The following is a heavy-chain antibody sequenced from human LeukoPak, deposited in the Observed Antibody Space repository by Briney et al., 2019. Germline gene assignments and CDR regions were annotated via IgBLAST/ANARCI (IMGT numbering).Heavy chain of an antibody. Sequence: GGSLRLSCAASGFTFDSYPMTWVRQAPGKGLEWVSLISGSGSFTLYSDSVKGRFVISRDNARNSLYLQMSSLRVDDTAIYYCARGGDFRLVIDYWGQGNVVTVSS. CDR1: GFTFDSYP. V-gene: IGHV3-21*01. CDR2: ISGSGSFT. D-gene: IGHD2-21*01. J-gene: IGHJ4*02. CDR3: ARGGDFRLVIDY.